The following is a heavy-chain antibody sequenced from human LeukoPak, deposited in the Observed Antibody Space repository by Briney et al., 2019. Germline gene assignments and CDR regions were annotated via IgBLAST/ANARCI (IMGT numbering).Heavy chain of an antibody. V-gene: IGHV1-18*01. CDR3: ARVPYSNYGIYLVYYGMDV. CDR1: GYTFTSYG. D-gene: IGHD4-11*01. J-gene: IGHJ6*02. Sequence: VSVTVSCKASGYTFTSYGISWVRQAPGQGLEWMGWISAYNGNTNYAQKLQGRVTITTDTSTSTAYMELRSLRSDDTAVYYCARVPYSNYGIYLVYYGMDVWGQGTAVALFS. CDR2: ISAYNGNT.